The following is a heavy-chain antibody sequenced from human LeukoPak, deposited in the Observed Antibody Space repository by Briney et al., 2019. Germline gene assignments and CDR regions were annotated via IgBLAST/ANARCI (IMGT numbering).Heavy chain of an antibody. J-gene: IGHJ4*02. Sequence: PSETLSLTCTVSDTSINTYYWSWIRQPAGKGLEWIGHVYTTGTTNYNPSLKSRVIISVDKSKNQFSLKLTSVTAADTAVYYCARLQLRHCSRTSCANEFDYWGQGTLVTVSS. CDR2: VYTTGTT. CDR1: DTSINTYY. CDR3: ARLQLRHCSRTSCANEFDY. V-gene: IGHV4-4*07. D-gene: IGHD2-2*01.